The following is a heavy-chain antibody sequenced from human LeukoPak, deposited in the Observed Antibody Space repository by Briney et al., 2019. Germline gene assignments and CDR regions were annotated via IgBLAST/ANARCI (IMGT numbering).Heavy chain of an antibody. J-gene: IGHJ4*02. D-gene: IGHD3-10*01. CDR3: TGSFGELSFFAH. CDR1: GFTFSDYS. CDR2: ISDRGRYI. V-gene: IGHV3-21*03. Sequence: GGSLRLSCAVSGFTFSDYSMNWVRQAPGKGLEWVSSISDRGRYIFNADSVKGRFTISRDNSKNSLYLQMNSLRAEDTAVYYCTGSFGELSFFAHWGQGTLVTVSS.